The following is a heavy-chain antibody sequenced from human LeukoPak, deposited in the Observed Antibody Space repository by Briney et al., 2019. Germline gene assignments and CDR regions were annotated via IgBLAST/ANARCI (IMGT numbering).Heavy chain of an antibody. Sequence: GGSLRPSCAASGFTVSSNYMSWVRQAPGKGLEWVSVIYSGGSTYYADSVKGRFTISRDNSKNTLYLQMNSLRAEDTAVYYCARGGSYDSSGYMVDYWGQGTLVTVSS. CDR1: GFTVSSNY. CDR2: IYSGGST. D-gene: IGHD3-22*01. J-gene: IGHJ4*02. V-gene: IGHV3-53*01. CDR3: ARGGSYDSSGYMVDY.